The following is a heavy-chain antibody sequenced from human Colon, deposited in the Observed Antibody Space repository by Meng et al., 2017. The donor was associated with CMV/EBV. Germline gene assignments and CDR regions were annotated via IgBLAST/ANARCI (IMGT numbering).Heavy chain of an antibody. D-gene: IGHD3-3*01. J-gene: IGHJ6*02. V-gene: IGHV3-23*01. CDR3: AKDFWSGYYISNYYGMDV. Sequence: GEALKTSWAAAGITFSSYAMSWVRQAPGKGLEWVSAISGTVDTTYYADSVKGRFTISRDSSKDTLYLQMNSLRAEDMAVYYCAKDFWSGYYISNYYGMDVWGQGTTVTVSS. CDR2: ISGTVDTT. CDR1: GITFSSYA.